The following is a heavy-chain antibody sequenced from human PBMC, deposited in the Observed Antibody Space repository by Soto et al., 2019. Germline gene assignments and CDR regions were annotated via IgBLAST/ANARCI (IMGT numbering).Heavy chain of an antibody. V-gene: IGHV3-74*01. CDR1: GFTFSSYW. Sequence: EVPLVESGGDLVQPGGSLRLSCAASGFTFSSYWVHWVRQAPGKGLVWVSRINNDGSSTNYADSVKGRFTISRDNAKNTLYLQMNSLRAEDTAVYYCARRRRTGDSYYFDYWGQGTLVTVSS. CDR3: ARRRRTGDSYYFDY. D-gene: IGHD7-27*01. CDR2: INNDGSST. J-gene: IGHJ4*02.